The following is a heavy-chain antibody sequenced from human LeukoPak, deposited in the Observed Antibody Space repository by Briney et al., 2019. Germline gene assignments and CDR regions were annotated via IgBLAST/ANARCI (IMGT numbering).Heavy chain of an antibody. CDR1: GFNFFGYG. Sequence: PGGSLRLSCAASGFNFFGYGMHWVRQAPGKGLEWVAVISYDGSNKYYADSVKGRFTISRDNSKNTLYLQMNSLRAEDTAVYYCARDRDSSGWYYFDYWGQGTLVTVSS. V-gene: IGHV3-30*03. J-gene: IGHJ4*02. CDR3: ARDRDSSGWYYFDY. CDR2: ISYDGSNK. D-gene: IGHD6-19*01.